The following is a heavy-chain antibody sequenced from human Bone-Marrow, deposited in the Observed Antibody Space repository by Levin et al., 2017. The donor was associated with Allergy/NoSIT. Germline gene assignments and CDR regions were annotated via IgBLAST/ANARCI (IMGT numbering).Heavy chain of an antibody. J-gene: IGHJ6*03. Sequence: GGSLRLSCAATGFTFSYYTMTWVRQAPGKGLEWVSSISSSSGYTYYADSVKGRFTISRDNARNSLSLQMNSLRAEDTAVFYCARVGGGEYCSTTTCSYMDVWGRGTTVTVSS. D-gene: IGHD2-2*01. CDR1: GFTFSYYT. CDR3: ARVGGGEYCSTTTCSYMDV. CDR2: ISSSSGYT. V-gene: IGHV3-21*01.